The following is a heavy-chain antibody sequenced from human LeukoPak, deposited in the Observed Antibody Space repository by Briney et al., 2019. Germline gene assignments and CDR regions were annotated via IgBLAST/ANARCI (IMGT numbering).Heavy chain of an antibody. CDR1: GFTFSSYG. Sequence: PGRSLRLSCAASGFTFSSYGMHWVRQAPGKGLEWVAVIFYDGTIYYYADSVKGRFTISRDNSKNTLYLQMRSLRPDDTAVYYCARACGGSCYDAFDIWGQGTMVTVSS. J-gene: IGHJ3*02. CDR2: IFYDGTIY. CDR3: ARACGGSCYDAFDI. D-gene: IGHD2-15*01. V-gene: IGHV3-30*03.